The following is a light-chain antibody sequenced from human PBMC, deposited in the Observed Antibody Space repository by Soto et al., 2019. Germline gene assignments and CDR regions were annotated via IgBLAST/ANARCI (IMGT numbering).Light chain of an antibody. CDR2: AAS. V-gene: IGKV1-9*01. Sequence: IQLTQPPSSLSASVGDRVTITCRASQGISSYLAWYQQKPGKAPKLLIYAASTLQSGVPSRFSGSGSGTDFTLTISSLQPEDFATYYCQQLNSYPPMYTFGQGTKLEIK. J-gene: IGKJ2*01. CDR1: QGISSY. CDR3: QQLNSYPPMYT.